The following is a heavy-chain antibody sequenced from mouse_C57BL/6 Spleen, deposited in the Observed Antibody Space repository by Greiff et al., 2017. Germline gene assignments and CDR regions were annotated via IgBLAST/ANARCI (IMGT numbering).Heavy chain of an antibody. CDR1: GYAFTNYL. CDR2: INPGSGGT. D-gene: IGHD1-1*01. CDR3: ARGGSSYGYFDY. J-gene: IGHJ2*01. V-gene: IGHV1-54*01. Sequence: VMLVESGAELVRPGTSVKVSCKASGYAFTNYLIEWVKQRPGQGLEWIGVINPGSGGTNYNEKFKGKATLTADKSSSTAYMQLSSLTSEDSAVYFCARGGSSYGYFDYWGQGTTLTVSS.